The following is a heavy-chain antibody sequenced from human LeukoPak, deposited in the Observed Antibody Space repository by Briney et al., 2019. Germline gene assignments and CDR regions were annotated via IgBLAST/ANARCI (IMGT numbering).Heavy chain of an antibody. CDR3: ARDFPRDNDAFDI. CDR1: GFTFSSYS. V-gene: IGHV3-21*01. J-gene: IGHJ3*02. CDR2: ISSSSSYI. Sequence: GGSLRLSCAASGFTFSSYSMNWVRQAPGKGLEWVSSISSSSSYIYYADSMKGRFTISRDNAKNSLYLQMNSLRAEDTAVYYCARDFPRDNDAFDIWGQGRMVTVSS.